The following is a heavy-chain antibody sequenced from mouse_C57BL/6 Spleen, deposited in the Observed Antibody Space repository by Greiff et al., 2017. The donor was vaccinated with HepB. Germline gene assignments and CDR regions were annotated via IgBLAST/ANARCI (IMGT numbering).Heavy chain of an antibody. CDR2: IHPNSGST. V-gene: IGHV1-64*01. CDR1: GYTFTSYW. D-gene: IGHD1-1*01. CDR3: ANDGSSPFAY. J-gene: IGHJ3*01. Sequence: QVQLQQPGAELVKPGASVKLSCKASGYTFTSYWMPWVQQRPGQGLEWIGMIHPNSGSTNYNETFKSKATLTVDKSSSTAYMQLSSLTSEDSAVYYCANDGSSPFAYWGQGTLVTVSA.